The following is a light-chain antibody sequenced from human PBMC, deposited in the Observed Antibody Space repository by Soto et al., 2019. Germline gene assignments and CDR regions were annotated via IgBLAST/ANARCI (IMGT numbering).Light chain of an antibody. CDR3: QNYNSAPLT. Sequence: GDRVTITCRASHGIAPYLAWFQQKPGKVPKLLIYATSTLQSGVPSRFSGSGSGTDFTLTINSLQPEDVGTYYCQNYNSAPLTFGGGTKVEIK. CDR2: ATS. CDR1: HGIAPY. J-gene: IGKJ4*01. V-gene: IGKV1-27*01.